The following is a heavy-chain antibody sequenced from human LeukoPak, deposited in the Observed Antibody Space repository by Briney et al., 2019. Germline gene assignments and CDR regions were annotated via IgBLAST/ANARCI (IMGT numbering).Heavy chain of an antibody. V-gene: IGHV3-21*01. CDR1: GFTFSSYS. CDR3: ARGATVRTPPVDY. CDR2: ISTSSSYI. Sequence: GGSLRLFCAASGFTFSSYSMNWVRQAPGKGLEWVSSISTSSSYIYYADSVKGRFTISRDNAKHSLYLQMNSLRAEDTAVYYCARGATVRTPPVDYWGQGTLVTVSS. J-gene: IGHJ4*02. D-gene: IGHD4-23*01.